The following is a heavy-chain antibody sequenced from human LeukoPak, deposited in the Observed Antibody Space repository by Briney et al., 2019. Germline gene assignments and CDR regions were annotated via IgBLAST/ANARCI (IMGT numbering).Heavy chain of an antibody. J-gene: IGHJ4*02. CDR1: GFTFDDYA. Sequence: GRSLRLSCAASGFTFDDYAMHWVRQAPGKGLEWVSGISWNSGSIGYADSVKGRFTISRDNAKNSLYLQMNSLRAEDTALYYCAKDNGLGIVVFMLLDGGQGPLVTVSS. D-gene: IGHD3-22*01. CDR3: AKDNGLGIVVFMLLD. V-gene: IGHV3-9*01. CDR2: ISWNSGSI.